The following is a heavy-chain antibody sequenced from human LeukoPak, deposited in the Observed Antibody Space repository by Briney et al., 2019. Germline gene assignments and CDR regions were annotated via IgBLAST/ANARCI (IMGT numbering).Heavy chain of an antibody. Sequence: SQTLSLTCTVSGGSISSGSYYWSWIRQPAGKGLEWIGRIYTSGSTNYNPSLKSRVTISVDTSKNQFSLKLSSVTAADTAVYYCAREPAGVRSGSYYRHFDYWGQGTLVTVSS. J-gene: IGHJ4*02. CDR1: GGSISSGSYY. CDR2: IYTSGST. CDR3: AREPAGVRSGSYYRHFDY. V-gene: IGHV4-61*02. D-gene: IGHD3-10*01.